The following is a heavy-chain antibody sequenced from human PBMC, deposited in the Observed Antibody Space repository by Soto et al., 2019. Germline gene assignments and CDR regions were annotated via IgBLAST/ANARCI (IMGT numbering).Heavy chain of an antibody. CDR1: GFTFSSYS. CDR2: ISSSSSYI. Sequence: VQLVESGGCLVKPGGSLRLSCAASGFTFSSYSMNWVRQAPGKGLEWVSSISSSSSYIYYADSVKGRFTISRDNAKNSLYLQMNSLRAEDTAVYYCARDRSYCSGGSCYPYFDYWGQGTLVTVSS. D-gene: IGHD2-15*01. CDR3: ARDRSYCSGGSCYPYFDY. J-gene: IGHJ4*02. V-gene: IGHV3-21*01.